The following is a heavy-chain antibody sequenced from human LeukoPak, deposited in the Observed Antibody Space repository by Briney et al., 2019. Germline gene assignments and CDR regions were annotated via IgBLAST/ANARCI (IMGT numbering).Heavy chain of an antibody. CDR3: ARDACSSTSCYEGVTSDY. CDR2: INPSGGST. Sequence: GASVKVSCKASGHTFTSYYMHWVRQAPGQGLEWMGIINPSGGSTSYAQKFQGRVTMTRDTSTSTVYMELSSLRSEDTAVYYCARDACSSTSCYEGVTSDYWGQGTLVTVSS. CDR1: GHTFTSYY. D-gene: IGHD2-2*01. V-gene: IGHV1-46*03. J-gene: IGHJ4*02.